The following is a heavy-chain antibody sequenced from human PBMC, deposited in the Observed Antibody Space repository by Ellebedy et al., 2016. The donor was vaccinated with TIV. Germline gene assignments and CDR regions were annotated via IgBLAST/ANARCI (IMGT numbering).Heavy chain of an antibody. CDR2: INQDESQR. CDR1: RFSFRSYW. D-gene: IGHD4-17*01. J-gene: IGHJ3*02. Sequence: GGSLRLSCAASRFSFRSYWMSWVRQAPGRGLKWVANINQDESQRYYVDSVKGRFTISRDNTKSSLYLQMNNLSAEDSAVYYCATDGSYGDFRSPAHAFERWGQGTMVSVSS. CDR3: ATDGSYGDFRSPAHAFER. V-gene: IGHV3-7*01.